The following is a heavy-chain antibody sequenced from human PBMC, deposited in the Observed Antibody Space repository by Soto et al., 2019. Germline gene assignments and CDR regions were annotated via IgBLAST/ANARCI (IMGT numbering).Heavy chain of an antibody. CDR3: ARVTIFGVVIMGWFDP. CDR2: ISAYNGNT. V-gene: IGHV1-18*01. D-gene: IGHD3-3*01. J-gene: IGHJ5*02. CDR1: GYTFTSYG. Sequence: ASVKVSCKASGYTFTSYGISWVRQAPGQGLEWMGWISAYNGNTNYAQKLQGRVTMTTDTSTSTAYMELRSLRSDDTAVYYCARVTIFGVVIMGWFDPWGQRTLVTVSS.